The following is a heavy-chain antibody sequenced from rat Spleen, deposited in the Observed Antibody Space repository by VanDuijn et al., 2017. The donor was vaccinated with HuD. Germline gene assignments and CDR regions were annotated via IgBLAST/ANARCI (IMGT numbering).Heavy chain of an antibody. Sequence: EVHLVESGGGLVQPGGSLKLSCVASGFTFNNYWMTWVRQAPTKGLEWVASISYDGGSTYYRDSVKGRFTISRDNAKSSLYLQMDSLRSEDTATYYCTTFGEGIVSSFFDYWGQGVMVTVSS. J-gene: IGHJ2*01. CDR2: ISYDGGST. D-gene: IGHD1-11*01. CDR1: GFTFNNYW. CDR3: TTFGEGIVSSFFDY. V-gene: IGHV5-20*01.